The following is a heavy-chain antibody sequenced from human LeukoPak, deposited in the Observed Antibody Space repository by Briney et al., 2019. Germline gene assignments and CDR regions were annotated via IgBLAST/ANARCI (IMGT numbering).Heavy chain of an antibody. Sequence: PSETLSLTCTVSGGSISGYYWTWIRQPPGKGLEWIGYIYYSGSTNYNPSLKSRVTMSVDTSKNQFSLKLSSVTAADTAVYYCARDGSVPYDYWGQGTLVTVSS. J-gene: IGHJ4*02. CDR2: IYYSGST. CDR1: GGSISGYY. V-gene: IGHV4-59*12. CDR3: ARDGSVPYDY.